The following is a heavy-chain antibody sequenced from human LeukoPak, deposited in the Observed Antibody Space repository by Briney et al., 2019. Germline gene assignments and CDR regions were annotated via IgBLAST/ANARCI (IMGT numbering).Heavy chain of an antibody. Sequence: TGGSLRLSCAASGFTFSSYAMSWVRQAPGKGLEWVSAISGSGGSTSYADSVKGRFSISRDKSKNTLYLQMNSLRAEDTAVYYCAKEAVAAGMVGMDVWGQGTTVTVPS. D-gene: IGHD6-13*01. CDR2: ISGSGGST. CDR3: AKEAVAAGMVGMDV. CDR1: GFTFSSYA. V-gene: IGHV3-23*01. J-gene: IGHJ6*02.